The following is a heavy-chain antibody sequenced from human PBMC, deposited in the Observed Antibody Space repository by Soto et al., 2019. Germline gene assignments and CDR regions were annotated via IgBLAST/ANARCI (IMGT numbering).Heavy chain of an antibody. CDR3: ARGITMVRGVTWFDP. V-gene: IGHV4-34*01. D-gene: IGHD3-10*01. Sequence: SETLSLTCAVYGGTFRGYDWSWIRQPPGKGLEWIGEINHSGSTNYNPSLKSRVTISVDTSKNQFSLKLSSVTAADTAVYYCARGITMVRGVTWFDPWGQGTLVTVSS. CDR2: INHSGST. CDR1: GGTFRGYD. J-gene: IGHJ5*02.